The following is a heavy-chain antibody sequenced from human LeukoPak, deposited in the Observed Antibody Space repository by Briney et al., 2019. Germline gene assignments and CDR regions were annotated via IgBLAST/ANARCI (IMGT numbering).Heavy chain of an antibody. CDR2: IYKSGST. D-gene: IGHD6-13*01. J-gene: IGHJ4*02. Sequence: ASETLSLTYTVSCYYISSGYYWGWIRQPPGKGLEWNGSIYKSGSTYYKSSLQSRVTISVDTSKNQFSLKLTSVTAADTAMYYCARNLTENSIWTQTTGRHEYNLPYYFDYWGQGILVTVSS. CDR3: ARNLTENSIWTQTTGRHEYNLPYYFDY. CDR1: CYYISSGYY. V-gene: IGHV4-38-2*02.